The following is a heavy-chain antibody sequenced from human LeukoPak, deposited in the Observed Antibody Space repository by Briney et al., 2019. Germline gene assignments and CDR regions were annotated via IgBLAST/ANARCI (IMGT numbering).Heavy chain of an antibody. D-gene: IGHD5-12*01. CDR3: ARTSGYDEDECYYGMDV. CDR2: TYYRSKWFN. J-gene: IGHJ6*02. Sequence: SQTLSLTCAVSGDSFSSNSAAWNWIRQSPSRGLEWLGRTYYRSKWFNAYSVSVKRRITINADASTNQSSLQLNSVTPEDTAVYYCARTSGYDEDECYYGMDVWGQGTTVTVSS. V-gene: IGHV6-1*01. CDR1: GDSFSSNSAA.